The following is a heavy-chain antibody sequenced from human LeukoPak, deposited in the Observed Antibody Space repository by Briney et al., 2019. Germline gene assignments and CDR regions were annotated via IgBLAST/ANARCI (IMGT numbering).Heavy chain of an antibody. Sequence: SETLSLTCAVYGGSFSGYYWSWIRQPPGKGLEWIGEINHSGSSNYNPSLKSRVTISVDTSKNQFSLKLSSVTVADTAVYYCARGLIDGQNSHSLDYWGQGTLDTVSS. D-gene: IGHD5-24*01. CDR2: INHSGSS. CDR1: GGSFSGYY. J-gene: IGHJ4*02. CDR3: ARGLIDGQNSHSLDY. V-gene: IGHV4-34*01.